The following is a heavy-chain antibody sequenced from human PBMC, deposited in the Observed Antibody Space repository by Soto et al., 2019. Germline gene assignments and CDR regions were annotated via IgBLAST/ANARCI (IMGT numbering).Heavy chain of an antibody. CDR1: GGTFSTYA. CDR2: IIPLVDTT. Sequence: QVQLVQSGAEVKKPGYSVKVSCKASGGTFSTYAITWVRQAPGQGREWMGGIIPLVDTTNYAQKFHGKFTITADDSTSTADMELSIMSSDDAAVYYSARNEAADATGGMDVWGQGTTVTVSS. D-gene: IGHD6-13*01. V-gene: IGHV1-69*01. CDR3: ARNEAADATGGMDV. J-gene: IGHJ6*02.